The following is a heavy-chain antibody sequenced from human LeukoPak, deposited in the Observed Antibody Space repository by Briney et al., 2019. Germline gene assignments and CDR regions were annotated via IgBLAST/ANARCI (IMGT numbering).Heavy chain of an antibody. D-gene: IGHD2-8*01. CDR3: ARDFRGYCTNGVCYYFDY. CDR2: ISSSGSTI. J-gene: IGHJ4*02. V-gene: IGHV3-11*04. CDR1: GFTFSDYY. Sequence: GGSLRLSCAASGFTFSDYYMSWIRQAPGKGLEWVSYISSSGSTIYYADSVKGRFTISRDNAKNSLYLQMNSLRAEDTAVYYCARDFRGYCTNGVCYYFDYWGQGTLVTVSS.